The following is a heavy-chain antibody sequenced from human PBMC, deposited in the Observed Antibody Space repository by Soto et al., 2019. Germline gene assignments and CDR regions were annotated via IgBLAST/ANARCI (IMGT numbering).Heavy chain of an antibody. D-gene: IGHD5-12*01. J-gene: IGHJ4*02. V-gene: IGHV4-30-2*01. Sequence: QLQLQESGSGLVKPSQTLSLTCAVSGGSISSGGYSWSWIRQPPGKGLEWIGYIYHSGSTDYNSSLKSRVTISVDRSKNKFSVKLSSVTAADTAVYFCAAGGGLPRYSWGQGTLVTVSS. CDR2: IYHSGST. CDR3: AAGGGLPRYS. CDR1: GGSISSGGYS.